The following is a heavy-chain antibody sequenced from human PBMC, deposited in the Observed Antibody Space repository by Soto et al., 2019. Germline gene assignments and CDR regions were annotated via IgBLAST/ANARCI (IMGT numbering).Heavy chain of an antibody. V-gene: IGHV1-18*04. Sequence: QVLLVQSGSEVKKPGASMKVSCQTSGYTFSDFALTWVRQVPDQGLEWLGWISPYTGKTNYAQSVHDRAALTTDTSTRTAFLELRSLTSDDTAVYYCARLGWELLSGRRYFDFWGQGTLVTVSS. CDR3: ARLGWELLSGRRYFDF. CDR2: ISPYTGKT. J-gene: IGHJ4*02. CDR1: GYTFSDFA. D-gene: IGHD1-26*01.